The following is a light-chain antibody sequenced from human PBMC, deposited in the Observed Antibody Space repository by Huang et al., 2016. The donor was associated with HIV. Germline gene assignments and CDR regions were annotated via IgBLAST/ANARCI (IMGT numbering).Light chain of an antibody. J-gene: IGKJ2*01. V-gene: IGKV2-30*02. CDR1: QSLVHSDGNTY. CDR2: KVS. Sequence: DVVMTQSPVSLPVTLGQSASISCRSSQSLVHSDGNTYVNWFHQRPGQSPRRLIYKVSNRDSGVPDRFSGSGSGTDCTLKISRVEAEDVGVYYCMQGTFWYTFGQGTKVEIK. CDR3: MQGTFWYT.